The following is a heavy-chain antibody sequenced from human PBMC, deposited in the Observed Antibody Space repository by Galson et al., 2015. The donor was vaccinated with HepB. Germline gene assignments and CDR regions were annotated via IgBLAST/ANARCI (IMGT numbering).Heavy chain of an antibody. D-gene: IGHD2-15*01. CDR1: GFTFSSYG. CDR3: ARDQNIYCSGGSCYSLLLDY. V-gene: IGHV3-33*01. J-gene: IGHJ4*02. Sequence: SLRLSCAASGFTFSSYGMHWVRQAPGKGLEWVAVIWYDGSNKYYADSVKGRFTISRDNSKNTLYLQMNSLRAEDTAVYYCARDQNIYCSGGSCYSLLLDYWGQGTLFTVSS. CDR2: IWYDGSNK.